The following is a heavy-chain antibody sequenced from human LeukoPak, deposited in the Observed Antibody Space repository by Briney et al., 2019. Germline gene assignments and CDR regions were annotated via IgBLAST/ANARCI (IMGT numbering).Heavy chain of an antibody. CDR3: ARDGGYCSSTSCYIDWFGP. J-gene: IGHJ5*02. Sequence: GGSLRLSCAASGFTFSSYWMSWVRQAPGKGLEWVANIKQDGSEKYYVDSVKGRFTISRDNAKNSLYLQMNSLRAEDTAVYYCARDGGYCSSTSCYIDWFGPWGQGTLVTVSS. D-gene: IGHD2-2*02. CDR2: IKQDGSEK. CDR1: GFTFSSYW. V-gene: IGHV3-7*01.